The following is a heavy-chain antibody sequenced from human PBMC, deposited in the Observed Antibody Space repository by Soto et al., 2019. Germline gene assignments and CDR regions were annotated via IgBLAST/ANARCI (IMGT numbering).Heavy chain of an antibody. Sequence: PSETLSLTCTVSGGSVSSGSYYWSWIRQPPGKGLEWIGYIYYSGSTNYNPSLKSRVTISVDTSKNQFSLKLSSVTAADTAVYYCARGPPSGYDFWSGYLDWFDPWGQGTLVTAPQ. CDR2: IYYSGST. CDR3: ARGPPSGYDFWSGYLDWFDP. D-gene: IGHD3-3*01. CDR1: GGSVSSGSYY. V-gene: IGHV4-61*01. J-gene: IGHJ5*02.